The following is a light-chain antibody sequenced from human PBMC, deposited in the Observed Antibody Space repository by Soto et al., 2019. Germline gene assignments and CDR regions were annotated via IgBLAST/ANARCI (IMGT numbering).Light chain of an antibody. CDR1: QSVGRL. Sequence: EIVMTQSPATLSVSPGERATLSCRASQSVGRLLVWYQQKPGQPPRRLVYGASTRATGVPPRFSGSGSGTEFTLTISSLQSEDFAVYYCQQYSSWPLTFGHGTKVEIK. CDR3: QQYSSWPLT. V-gene: IGKV3-15*01. CDR2: GAS. J-gene: IGKJ1*01.